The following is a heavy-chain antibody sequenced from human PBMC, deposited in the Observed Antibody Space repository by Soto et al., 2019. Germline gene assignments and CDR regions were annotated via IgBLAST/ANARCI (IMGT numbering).Heavy chain of an antibody. CDR3: ARDLAVYGDYTPHFDY. V-gene: IGHV4-31*03. CDR2: IYYSGST. CDR1: GGSISSGGYY. D-gene: IGHD4-17*01. Sequence: SETLSLTCTVSGGSISSGGYYWSWIRQHPGKGLEWIGYIYYSGSTYYNPSLKSRVTISVDPSKNQFSLKLSSVTAADTAVYYCARDLAVYGDYTPHFDYWGQGTLVTVSS. J-gene: IGHJ4*02.